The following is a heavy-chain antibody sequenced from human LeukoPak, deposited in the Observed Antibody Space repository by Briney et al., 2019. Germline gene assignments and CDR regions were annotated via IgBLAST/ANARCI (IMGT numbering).Heavy chain of an antibody. D-gene: IGHD3-16*01. CDR2: ITSGSTT. CDR3: AKSPAGGVLTRYFDY. V-gene: IGHV3-23*01. J-gene: IGHJ4*02. Sequence: GGSLRLFCAASGFTFSSYAMTWVRQAPGKGLEWVSAITSGSTTYYADSVKGRFTISRDNSKSTLYLQMNSLRAEDTAVYYCAKSPAGGVLTRYFDYWGQGTLVTVSS. CDR1: GFTFSSYA.